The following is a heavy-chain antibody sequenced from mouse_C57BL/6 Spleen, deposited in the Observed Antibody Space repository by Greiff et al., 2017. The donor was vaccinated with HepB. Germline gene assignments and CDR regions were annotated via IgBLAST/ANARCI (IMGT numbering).Heavy chain of an antibody. J-gene: IGHJ4*01. Sequence: VQLQQSGPELVKPGASVKISCKASGYAFSSSWMNWVKQRPGKGLEWIGRIYPGDGDTNYNGKFKGKATLTADKSSSTAYMQLSSLTSEDSAVYVCARRSPYDYAMDYWGQGTSVTVSS. CDR2: IYPGDGDT. CDR3: ARRSPYDYAMDY. D-gene: IGHD6-5*01. V-gene: IGHV1-82*01. CDR1: GYAFSSSW.